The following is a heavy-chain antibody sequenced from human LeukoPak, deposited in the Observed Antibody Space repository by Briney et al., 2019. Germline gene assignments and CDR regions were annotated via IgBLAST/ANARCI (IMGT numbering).Heavy chain of an antibody. CDR3: ARGYYDILTGLLAHYYGMDV. V-gene: IGHV1-3*01. J-gene: IGHJ6*02. Sequence: ASVKVSCKASGYTFTSYAMHWVRQAPGQRLEWMGWINAGNGNTKYSQKFQGRVTITRDTSASTAYMELSSLRSEDTAVYYCARGYYDILTGLLAHYYGMDVWGQGTTVTVSS. CDR1: GYTFTSYA. D-gene: IGHD3-9*01. CDR2: INAGNGNT.